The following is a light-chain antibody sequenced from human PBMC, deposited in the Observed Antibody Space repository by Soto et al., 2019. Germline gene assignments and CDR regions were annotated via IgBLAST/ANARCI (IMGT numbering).Light chain of an antibody. CDR1: TGAVTSGHY. CDR2: DTT. J-gene: IGLJ2*01. Sequence: QAVVTQEPSLTVSPGGTVTLTCGSSTGAVTSGHYPYWFQQKPGQAPKTLIYDTTNKHSWSPARFSGSLLGGKAALTLSRAQPEDEADYYCLLVYSGIVVFGGGTKLTVL. CDR3: LLVYSGIVV. V-gene: IGLV7-46*01.